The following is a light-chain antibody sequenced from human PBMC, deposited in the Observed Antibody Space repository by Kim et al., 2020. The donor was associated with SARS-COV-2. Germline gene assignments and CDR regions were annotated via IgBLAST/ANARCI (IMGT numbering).Light chain of an antibody. CDR2: VNSDGSH. Sequence: ASVKLACTLSSGHSNNAIAGHQQQPEKGPRYLMRVNSDGSHYRGDGIADRFSGSSSGAERYLTISSLQSDDEADYYCQTWGTGIRVFGGGTQLTVL. J-gene: IGLJ3*02. CDR1: SGHSNNA. CDR3: QTWGTGIRV. V-gene: IGLV4-69*01.